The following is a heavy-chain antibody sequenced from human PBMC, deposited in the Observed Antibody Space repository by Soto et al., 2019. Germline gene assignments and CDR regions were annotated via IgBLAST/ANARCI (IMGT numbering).Heavy chain of an antibody. D-gene: IGHD6-13*01. V-gene: IGHV1-18*01. CDR3: SRDPFGIAAAGTVDY. J-gene: IGHJ4*02. Sequence: QVQLVQSGAEVKKPGASVKVSCKASGYTFTSYGISWVRQAPGQGLERMGWISAYNGNTNSAQKLQGRVTMTTDTSSSTGYMELGSLRSDDTAVYDCSRDPFGIAAAGTVDYWGQGTLVTVFS. CDR2: ISAYNGNT. CDR1: GYTFTSYG.